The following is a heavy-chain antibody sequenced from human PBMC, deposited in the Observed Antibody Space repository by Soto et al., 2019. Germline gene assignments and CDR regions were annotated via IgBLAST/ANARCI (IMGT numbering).Heavy chain of an antibody. CDR1: GGSISSYY. J-gene: IGHJ5*02. V-gene: IGHV4-59*01. Sequence: QVQLQESGPGLVKPSETLSLTCTVSGGSISSYYWSWIRQPPGKGLEWIGYIYYSGRTNYNPSPTSCVTVSVDTSKNQFSMQVSSVTAAGTAGYYCAREEGGSGGGFDPWGQGTLVTVSS. D-gene: IGHD3-10*01. CDR3: AREEGGSGGGFDP. CDR2: IYYSGRT.